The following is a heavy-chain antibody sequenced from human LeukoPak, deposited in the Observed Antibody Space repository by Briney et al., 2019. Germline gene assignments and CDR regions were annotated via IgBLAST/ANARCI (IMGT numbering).Heavy chain of an antibody. CDR3: ARDGWSGYYYFDY. CDR2: ISGSGDKT. CDR1: GFTFSSYV. Sequence: GGSLRLSCAASGFTFSSYVMSWVRQAPGKGLECVSGISGSGDKTYYADSVKGRFTISRDNAKNSLYLQMNSLRAEDTAVYYCARDGWSGYYYFDYWGQGTLVTVSS. D-gene: IGHD3-3*01. V-gene: IGHV3-23*01. J-gene: IGHJ4*02.